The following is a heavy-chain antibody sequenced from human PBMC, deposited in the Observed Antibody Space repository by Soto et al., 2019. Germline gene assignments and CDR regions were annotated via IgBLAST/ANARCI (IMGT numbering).Heavy chain of an antibody. CDR3: ATSSSWTHYYGMDV. Sequence: TSETLSLTCAVYGGSFSGYYWSWIRQPPGKGLEWIGEINHSGSTNYNPSLKSRVTISVDTSKNQFSLKLSSVTAADTAVYYCATSSSWTHYYGMDVWGQGTTVTVSS. CDR1: GGSFSGYY. CDR2: INHSGST. J-gene: IGHJ6*02. V-gene: IGHV4-34*01. D-gene: IGHD6-13*01.